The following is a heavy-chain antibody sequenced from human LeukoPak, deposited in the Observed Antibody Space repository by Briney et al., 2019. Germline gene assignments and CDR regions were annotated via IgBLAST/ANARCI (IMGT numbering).Heavy chain of an antibody. CDR3: ARAHSSSFNFDY. CDR2: IYSGGST. CDR1: GFTVSSNY. D-gene: IGHD6-6*01. J-gene: IGHJ4*02. V-gene: IGHV3-66*01. Sequence: GGPLRLSCAASGFTVSSNYMSWVRQAPGKGLEWVSVIYSGGSTYYADSVKGRFTISRDNSKNTLYLQMNSLRAEDTAVYYCARAHSSSFNFDYWGQGTLVTVSS.